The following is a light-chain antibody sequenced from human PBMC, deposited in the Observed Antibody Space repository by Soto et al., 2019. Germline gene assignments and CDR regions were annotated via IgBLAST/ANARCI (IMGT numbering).Light chain of an antibody. CDR1: QALDKW. CDR2: KSS. Sequence: ILMSQSPSSLSASVGDRVTITCRASQALDKWLAWYQQKPGKAPNLLIYKSSTLREGVPSRFSGFGSGTEYILTISDLQPEDFGTYCCQHYSSYWTCGEGTMVEIK. CDR3: QHYSSYWT. V-gene: IGKV1-5*03. J-gene: IGKJ4*02.